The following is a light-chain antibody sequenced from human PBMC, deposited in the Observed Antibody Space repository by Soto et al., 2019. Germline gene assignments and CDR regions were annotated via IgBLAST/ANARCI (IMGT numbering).Light chain of an antibody. CDR2: GNS. CDR1: SSNIGAGYD. V-gene: IGLV1-40*01. J-gene: IGLJ3*02. CDR3: QSYDSSLSGWV. Sequence: QSVLTQPPSVSGAPGQRVTISCTGSSSNIGAGYDVHWYQQRPGTAPKLLIYGNSNRPSGVPDRFSGSKSGTSASLAITGLRAEDEADYYCQSYDSSLSGWVFGGGTKVTVL.